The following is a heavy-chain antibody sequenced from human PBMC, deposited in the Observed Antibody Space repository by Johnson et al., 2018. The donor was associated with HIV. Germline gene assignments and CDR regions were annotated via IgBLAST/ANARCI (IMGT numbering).Heavy chain of an antibody. V-gene: IGHV3-30-3*01. CDR1: GFTFSSYA. CDR2: ISYDGSNK. J-gene: IGHJ3*02. Sequence: QVQLVESGGGVVQPGRSLRLSCAASGFTFSSYAMHWVRQAPGKGLEWVAVISYDGSNKYYADSVKGRFTISRDNSKNTLYLQMNSLRAEDTAVYYCARSSGSYWRGTFDIWGQGTMVTVSS. CDR3: ARSSGSYWRGTFDI. D-gene: IGHD1-26*01.